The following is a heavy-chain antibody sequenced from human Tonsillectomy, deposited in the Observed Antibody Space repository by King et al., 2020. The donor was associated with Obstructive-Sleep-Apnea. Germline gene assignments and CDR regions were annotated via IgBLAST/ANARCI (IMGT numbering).Heavy chain of an antibody. J-gene: IGHJ4*02. D-gene: IGHD3-10*01. CDR1: GGSISSSNYY. CDR3: ARQDPPRRGFGESVFLDY. V-gene: IGHV4-39*01. Sequence: QLQESGPGLVKPSETLSLTCTVSGGSISSSNYYWVWIRQPPGKGLEWIGTIFYSGSTYYNPSLKSRVTISVDTSKNQFSLKLSSVTAADTAVYYCARQDPPRRGFGESVFLDYWGQGTLVTVSS. CDR2: IFYSGST.